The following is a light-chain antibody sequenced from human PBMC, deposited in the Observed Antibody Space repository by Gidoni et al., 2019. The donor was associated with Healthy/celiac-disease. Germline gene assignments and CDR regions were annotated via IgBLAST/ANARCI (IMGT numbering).Light chain of an antibody. Sequence: EMVLTQSAGTLSLSPGERATLSCRASQSVSSIYLAWYQQKPGQAPRLLIYGASSRATGIPDRFSCSGSGTDFTLTISRLEPEDFAVYYCQQYGSSPQTFGQVTKVEIK. J-gene: IGKJ1*01. CDR3: QQYGSSPQT. V-gene: IGKV3-20*01. CDR1: QSVSSIY. CDR2: GAS.